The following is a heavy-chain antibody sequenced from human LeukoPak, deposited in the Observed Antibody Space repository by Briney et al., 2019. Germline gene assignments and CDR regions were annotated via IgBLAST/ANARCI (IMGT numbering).Heavy chain of an antibody. CDR3: ASQPGTRAFDI. CDR1: GGTFSSYA. CDR2: IIPIFGTA. D-gene: IGHD3/OR15-3a*01. Sequence: LVKVSCKASGGTFSSYAISLVRQAPGQGLEWMGGIIPIFGTANYAQKFQGRVTITAHESTSTAYMELSSLRSEDTAVYYCASQPGTRAFDIWGQGTMVTVSS. V-gene: IGHV1-69*13. J-gene: IGHJ3*02.